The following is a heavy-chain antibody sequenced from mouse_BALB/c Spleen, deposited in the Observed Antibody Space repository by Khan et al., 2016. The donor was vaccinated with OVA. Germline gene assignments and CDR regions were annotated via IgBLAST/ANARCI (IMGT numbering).Heavy chain of an antibody. Sequence: QVQLKQSGAELARPGASVKMSCKASGYTFTNYMMHWVKQRPGQGLEWIGDINPSNDYSNYNQNFKDKATLTADKSSSTAYMQLSSLTSEDSAVFYGARGGYGSFGYWGQGTLVTVSA. CDR3: ARGGYGSFGY. J-gene: IGHJ3*01. CDR2: INPSNDYS. CDR1: GYTFTNYM. D-gene: IGHD1-1*01. V-gene: IGHV1-4*01.